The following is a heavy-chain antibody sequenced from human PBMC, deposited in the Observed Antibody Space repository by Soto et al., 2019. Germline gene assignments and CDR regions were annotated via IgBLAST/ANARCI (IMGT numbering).Heavy chain of an antibody. CDR3: ARAPTGYYRGWFDP. CDR2: ISYDGSNK. V-gene: IGHV3-30-3*01. J-gene: IGHJ5*02. D-gene: IGHD3-9*01. Sequence: QVPLVESGGGVVQPGRSLRLSCAASGFTFSSYAMHWVRQAPGKGLEWVAVISYDGSNKYYADSVKGRFTISRDNSKNTLYLQMNSLRAEDTAVYYCARAPTGYYRGWFDPWGQGTLVTVSS. CDR1: GFTFSSYA.